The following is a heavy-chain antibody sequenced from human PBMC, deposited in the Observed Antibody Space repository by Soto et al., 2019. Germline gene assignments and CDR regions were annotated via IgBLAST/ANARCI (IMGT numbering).Heavy chain of an antibody. J-gene: IGHJ6*02. D-gene: IGHD3-3*02. Sequence: TLSLTCTVSGDSMSSGGFYWSWIRQHPGMGMEWIGYIYYIGDTYYKTSLKRHVNKSVDTSTNQYSLKLKSLIAADTSVYYCSRATSHLWSGSPRLYNMDVWGQGTTVTVS. CDR1: GDSMSSGGFY. CDR3: SRATSHLWSGSPRLYNMDV. CDR2: IYYIGDT. V-gene: IGHV4-31*01.